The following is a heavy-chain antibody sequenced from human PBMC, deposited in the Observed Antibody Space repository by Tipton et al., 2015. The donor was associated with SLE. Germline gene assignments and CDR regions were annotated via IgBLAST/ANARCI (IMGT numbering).Heavy chain of an antibody. CDR3: ARGYFEGMDV. V-gene: IGHV3-23*01. Sequence: SLRLSCAASGFTFSSYAMSWVRQAPGKGLEWVSAISGSGGSTYYADSVKGRFTISRDNAKNSLYLQMNSLRAEDTAVYYCARGYFEGMDVWGQGTTVTVSS. D-gene: IGHD3-9*01. J-gene: IGHJ6*02. CDR2: ISGSGGST. CDR1: GFTFSSYA.